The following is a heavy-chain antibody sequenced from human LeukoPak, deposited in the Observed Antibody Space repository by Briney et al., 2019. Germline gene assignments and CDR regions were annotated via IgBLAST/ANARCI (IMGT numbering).Heavy chain of an antibody. Sequence: SETLSLTCAVYGGSFSGYYWSWIRQPPGKGLEWIGEINHSGSTNYNPSLKSRVTISADTSKNQFSLKLSSVTAADTAVYYCARDYYDSSSDAFDIWGQGTMVTVS. D-gene: IGHD3-22*01. CDR3: ARDYYDSSSDAFDI. CDR1: GGSFSGYY. CDR2: INHSGST. J-gene: IGHJ3*02. V-gene: IGHV4-34*01.